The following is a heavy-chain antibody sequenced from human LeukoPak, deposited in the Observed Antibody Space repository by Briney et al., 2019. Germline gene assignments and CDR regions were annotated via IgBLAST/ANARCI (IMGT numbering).Heavy chain of an antibody. D-gene: IGHD6-19*01. V-gene: IGHV3-23*01. CDR3: AKEGTGYSSGPSSWAFDY. J-gene: IGHJ4*02. Sequence: GGSLRLSCAASGFTFSSYAMSWVRQAPGKGLEWVSAISGSGGSTYYADSVKGRFTISRDNSKNTLYLQMNSLRAEDTAVYYCAKEGTGYSSGPSSWAFDYWGQGTLVTVSS. CDR1: GFTFSSYA. CDR2: ISGSGGST.